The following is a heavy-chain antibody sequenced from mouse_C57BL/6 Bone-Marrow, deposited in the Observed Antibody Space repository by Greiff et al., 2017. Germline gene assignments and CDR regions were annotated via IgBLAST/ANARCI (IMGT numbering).Heavy chain of an antibody. Sequence: QVQLQQSGAELVKPGASVKLSCKASGYTFTSYWMHWVKQRPGRGLEWIGSIDPNSGGTKYNEKFKSKATLTVDKPSSTSYMQLSSLTSEDSAVYYCARGTGTWFAYWGQGTLVTVSA. V-gene: IGHV1-72*01. CDR3: ARGTGTWFAY. D-gene: IGHD4-1*01. CDR2: IDPNSGGT. J-gene: IGHJ3*01. CDR1: GYTFTSYW.